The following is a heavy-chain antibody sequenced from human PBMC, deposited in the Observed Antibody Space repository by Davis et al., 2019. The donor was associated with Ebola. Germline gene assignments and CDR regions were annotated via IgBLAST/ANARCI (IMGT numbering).Heavy chain of an antibody. Sequence: ASVKVSCKASGYNFNNFYIHWVRQAPGQGLEWMGILNPNGDTTLYAPKFQGRVAMTRDPSTTTVHMELSSLRSDDAAMYYCARTGRGWECSDYWGQGTLVTVSS. CDR2: LNPNGDTT. CDR3: ARTGRGWECSDY. CDR1: GYNFNNFY. D-gene: IGHD1-26*01. J-gene: IGHJ4*02. V-gene: IGHV1-46*02.